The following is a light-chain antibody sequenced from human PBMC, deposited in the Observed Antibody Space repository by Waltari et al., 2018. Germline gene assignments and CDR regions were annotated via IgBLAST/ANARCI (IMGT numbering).Light chain of an antibody. CDR2: WAS. V-gene: IGKV4-1*01. CDR1: QSVLFSSNNKNY. Sequence: DIVMTQSPDSLAVHLGERATINCKSHQSVLFSSNNKNYLAWYQQRPGQPPKLLIYWASTRESGVPDRFSGSGSGTDFTLTISSLLAEDVAVYYCQQYYAIPRTFGQGTKVEIK. CDR3: QQYYAIPRT. J-gene: IGKJ1*01.